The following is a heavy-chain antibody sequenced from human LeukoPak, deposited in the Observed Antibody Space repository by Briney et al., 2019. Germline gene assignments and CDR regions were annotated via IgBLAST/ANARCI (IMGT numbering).Heavy chain of an antibody. J-gene: IGHJ5*02. CDR3: TTDKWHSGSYYYRFDP. CDR1: GFTVSSNY. V-gene: IGHV3-15*01. Sequence: SGGSLRLSCAASGFTVSSNYMSWVRQAPGKGLEWVGRIKSKTDGGTTDYAAPVKGRFTISRDDSKNTLYLQMNSLKTEDTAVYYCTTDKWHSGSYYYRFDPWGQGTLVTVSS. D-gene: IGHD1-26*01. CDR2: IKSKTDGGTT.